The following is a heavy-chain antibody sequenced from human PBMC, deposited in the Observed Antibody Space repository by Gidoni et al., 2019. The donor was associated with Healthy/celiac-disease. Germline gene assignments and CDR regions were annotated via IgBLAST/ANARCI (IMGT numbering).Heavy chain of an antibody. J-gene: IGHJ6*02. Sequence: QVQLVESGGGLVKPGGSLRLSCAASGFTFSDYYMSGFRQAPGKGLGWVSYISSSGSTIYYADSVKGRFTISRDNAKNSLYLQMNSLRAEDTAVYYCARDRSIAAAGPDHGMDVWGQGTTVTVSS. CDR2: ISSSGSTI. CDR3: ARDRSIAAAGPDHGMDV. V-gene: IGHV3-11*01. CDR1: GFTFSDYY. D-gene: IGHD6-13*01.